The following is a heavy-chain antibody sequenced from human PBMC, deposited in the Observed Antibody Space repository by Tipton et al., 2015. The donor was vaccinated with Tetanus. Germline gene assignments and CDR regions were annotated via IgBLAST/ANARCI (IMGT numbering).Heavy chain of an antibody. CDR3: ARVGNTMIGGQATHFDY. V-gene: IGHV4-31*03. CDR2: VYYSGSA. CDR1: GASISDFY. J-gene: IGHJ4*02. Sequence: TLSLTCTVSGASISDFYWTWIRQHPGKGLEWIGYVYYSGSATYNPSLKRRVVISVDTSKDQFSLKMNSVTAADTAVYYCARVGNTMIGGQATHFDYWGPGALVTVSS. D-gene: IGHD3-10*01.